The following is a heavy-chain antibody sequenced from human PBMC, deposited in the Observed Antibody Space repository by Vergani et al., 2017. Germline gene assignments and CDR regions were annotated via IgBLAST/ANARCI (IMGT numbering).Heavy chain of an antibody. CDR2: INPSGGHT. D-gene: IGHD3-9*01. V-gene: IGHV1-46*03. CDR1: GYTFSNYY. Sequence: QVQVVPSGAVVKKSGASVKVSCKTSGYTFSNYYMHWVRQAPGQGLEWMGIINPSGGHTNYAQKFQGRVTMTRDTSTSTVYMELSRLRSEDTAIYYCARGDYGILTGYRYWGQGTLVTVSA. CDR3: ARGDYGILTGYRY. J-gene: IGHJ4*02.